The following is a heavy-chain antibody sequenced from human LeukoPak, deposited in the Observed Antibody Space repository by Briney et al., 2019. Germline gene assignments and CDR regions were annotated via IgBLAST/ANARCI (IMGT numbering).Heavy chain of an antibody. J-gene: IGHJ5*02. D-gene: IGHD3-22*01. CDR2: IYRSGSS. Sequence: SETLSLTCSVSGYSIRSGYYWGWIRQPPGKGLEWIGSIYRSGSSYYNPSLRRRLTISIDTSKNQFSLKLSSVTAADTAMYYCAGENHRGSYYYDSSGPGWFAPWGQGTLVTVSS. V-gene: IGHV4-38-2*02. CDR3: AGENHRGSYYYDSSGPGWFAP. CDR1: GYSIRSGYY.